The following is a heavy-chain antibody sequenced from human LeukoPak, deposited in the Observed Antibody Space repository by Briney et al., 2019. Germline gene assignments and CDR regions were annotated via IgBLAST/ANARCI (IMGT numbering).Heavy chain of an antibody. CDR2: ISGSGGST. J-gene: IGHJ4*02. CDR1: GFTFSSYG. V-gene: IGHV3-23*01. D-gene: IGHD3-9*01. CDR3: AKDSEYYDILTGFRDY. Sequence: GGSLRLSCAASGFTFSSYGMSWVRQAPGKGLEWVSAISGSGGSTYYADSVKGRFTISRDNSKNTLYLQMNSLRAEDTAVYYCAKDSEYYDILTGFRDYWGQGTLVTVSS.